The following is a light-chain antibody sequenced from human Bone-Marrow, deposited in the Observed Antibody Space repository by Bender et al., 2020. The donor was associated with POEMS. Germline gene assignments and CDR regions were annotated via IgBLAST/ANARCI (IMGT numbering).Light chain of an antibody. CDR3: TSYTISGTWV. CDR2: DVS. V-gene: IGLV2-14*03. CDR1: SNDIGGHNY. J-gene: IGLJ3*02. Sequence: QSALTQPASVSGSPGQSITISCTGTSNDIGGHNYVSWYQHHPGKAPKLIIYDVSNRPSGVSIRFSGSKSGNTASLTISGLQAEDEADFYCTSYTISGTWVFGGGTKLTVL.